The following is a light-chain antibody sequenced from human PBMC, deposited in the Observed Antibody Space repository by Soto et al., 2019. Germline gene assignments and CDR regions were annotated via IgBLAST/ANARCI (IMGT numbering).Light chain of an antibody. CDR3: AAWDDSLIVHWV. CDR1: SSNIGSNS. CDR2: NNN. J-gene: IGLJ3*02. V-gene: IGLV1-44*01. Sequence: QAVLTQPPSASGTPGQRVTISCSGSSSNIGSNSVNWYQQLPGTAPKLLIYNNNERPSGVPDRFSGSKSGTSASLAISGLQSEDEADYYCAAWDDSLIVHWVFGGGTKLTVL.